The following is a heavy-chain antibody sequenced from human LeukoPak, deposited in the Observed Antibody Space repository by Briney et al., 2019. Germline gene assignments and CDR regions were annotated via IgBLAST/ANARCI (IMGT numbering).Heavy chain of an antibody. D-gene: IGHD5-18*01. CDR3: AKVSFRGYSYDAFDY. CDR2: ISGSGGST. CDR1: GFTFSSYA. Sequence: SGGSLRLSCAASGFTFSSYAMSWVRQAPGKGLEWVSAISGSGGSTYYEDSVKGRFTISRDNSKNTLYLQMNSLRAEDTAVYYCAKVSFRGYSYDAFDYWGQGTLVTVSS. J-gene: IGHJ4*02. V-gene: IGHV3-23*01.